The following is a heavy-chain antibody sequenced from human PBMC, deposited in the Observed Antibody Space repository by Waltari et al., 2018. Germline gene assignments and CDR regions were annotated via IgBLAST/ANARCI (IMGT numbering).Heavy chain of an antibody. D-gene: IGHD3-10*01. V-gene: IGHV1-2*02. CDR1: GYTFTGYY. CDR3: ARVDSWFGEFPNWFDP. Sequence: QVQLVQSGAEVKKPGASVKVSCKASGYTFTGYYMHWVRQAPGQGLEWMGWINPNSGGTNYAQKFQGRVTMTRDTSISTAYMELSRLRSDDTAVYYCARVDSWFGEFPNWFDPWGQGTLVTVSS. CDR2: INPNSGGT. J-gene: IGHJ5*02.